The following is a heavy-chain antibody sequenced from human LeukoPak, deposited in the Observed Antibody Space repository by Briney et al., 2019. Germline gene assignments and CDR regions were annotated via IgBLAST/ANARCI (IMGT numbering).Heavy chain of an antibody. CDR2: SNPYSGGT. J-gene: IGHJ3*02. CDR1: EYTFTDYY. Sequence: GASVKVSCKASEYTFTDYYLHWGRQAPGQGLEWMGWSNPYSGGTSFAQNFSSRVTLTRDTSINTSYMELTSLRSDDTAVYYCARARQLAFDVFDIWGQGTMVTVSS. CDR3: ARARQLAFDVFDI. V-gene: IGHV1-2*02. D-gene: IGHD1-1*01.